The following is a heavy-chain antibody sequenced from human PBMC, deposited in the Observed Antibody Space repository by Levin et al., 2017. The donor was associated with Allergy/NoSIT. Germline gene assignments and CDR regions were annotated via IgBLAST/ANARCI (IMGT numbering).Heavy chain of an antibody. CDR3: ASGNTVTLFPFDY. V-gene: IGHV4-61*01. Sequence: SQTLSLTCTVSGASVNKNNYYWSWIRQPPGKGLEWIGYIYYSGSTNYNPSLKSRVTISVDTSRNQFSLKLTSVTAADTAVYYCASGNTVTLFPFDYWGQGTLVTVSS. J-gene: IGHJ4*02. CDR1: GASVNKNNYY. D-gene: IGHD4-17*01. CDR2: IYYSGST.